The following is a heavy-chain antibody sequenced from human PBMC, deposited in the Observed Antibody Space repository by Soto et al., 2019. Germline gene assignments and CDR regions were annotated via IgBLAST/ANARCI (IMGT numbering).Heavy chain of an antibody. CDR1: GGSFSGYY. CDR3: ARGSAVVVVAATVRPTGNFDY. CDR2: INHSGST. Sequence: SETLSLTCAVYGGSFSGYYWSWIRQPPGKGLEWIGEINHSGSTNYNPSLKSRVTISVDTSKNQFSLKLSSVTAADTAVYYCARGSAVVVVAATVRPTGNFDYWGQGTLVTVSS. J-gene: IGHJ4*02. D-gene: IGHD2-15*01. V-gene: IGHV4-34*01.